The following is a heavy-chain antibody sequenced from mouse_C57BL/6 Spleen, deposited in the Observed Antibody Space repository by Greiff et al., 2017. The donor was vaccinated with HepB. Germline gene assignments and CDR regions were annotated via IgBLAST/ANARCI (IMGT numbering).Heavy chain of an antibody. CDR3: ARWSGNFHFDY. CDR2: IYPSDSET. D-gene: IGHD4-1*02. Sequence: QVQLKQPGAELVRPGSSVKLSCKASGYTFTSYWMDWVKQRPGQGLEWIGNIYPSDSETHYNQKFKDKATLTVDKSSSTAYMQLSSLTSEDSAVYYCARWSGNFHFDYWGQGTTLTVSS. CDR1: GYTFTSYW. V-gene: IGHV1-61*01. J-gene: IGHJ2*01.